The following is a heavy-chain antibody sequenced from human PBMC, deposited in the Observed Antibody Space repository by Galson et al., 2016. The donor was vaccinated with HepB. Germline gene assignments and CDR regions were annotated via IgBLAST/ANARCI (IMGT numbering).Heavy chain of an antibody. V-gene: IGHV4-39*07. CDR2: INQSGSS. Sequence: LSLTCTVFGGSISSRSYYWSWIRQSPGKGLEWIGEINQSGSSKYNPSYNPSLKSRVTVSVDTFKKQFSLRLTSVTAADTAVYYCARGRDYYDSSGYYEGYYYYGMDVWGQGTTVTVS. CDR1: GGSISSRSYY. CDR3: ARGRDYYDSSGYYEGYYYYGMDV. D-gene: IGHD3-22*01. J-gene: IGHJ6*02.